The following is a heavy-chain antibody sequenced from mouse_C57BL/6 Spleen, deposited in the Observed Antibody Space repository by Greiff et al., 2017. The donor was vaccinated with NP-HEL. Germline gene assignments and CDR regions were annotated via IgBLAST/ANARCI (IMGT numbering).Heavy chain of an antibody. CDR2: ISSGGDYI. Sequence: EVQGVESGEGLVKPGGSLKLSCAASGFTFSSYAMSWVRQTPEKRLEWVAYISSGGDYIYYADTVKGRFTISRDNARNTLYLQMSSLKSEDTAMYYCTRVYYYGSSSWYFDVWGTGTTVTVSS. D-gene: IGHD1-1*01. V-gene: IGHV5-9-1*02. CDR3: TRVYYYGSSSWYFDV. CDR1: GFTFSSYA. J-gene: IGHJ1*03.